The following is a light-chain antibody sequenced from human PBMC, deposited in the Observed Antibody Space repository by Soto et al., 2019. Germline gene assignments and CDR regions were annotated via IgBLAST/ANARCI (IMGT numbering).Light chain of an antibody. Sequence: DIQLTQSPSFLSASVGDRVTITCRASQGISSYLAWYQQKPGKAPKLLIYAASTLQSGVPSRFSGSGSGTEFTLTIRSLQPEDFATYYCQQLTSYPRTFGQGTRLEIK. CDR2: AAS. CDR1: QGISSY. V-gene: IGKV1-9*01. J-gene: IGKJ5*01. CDR3: QQLTSYPRT.